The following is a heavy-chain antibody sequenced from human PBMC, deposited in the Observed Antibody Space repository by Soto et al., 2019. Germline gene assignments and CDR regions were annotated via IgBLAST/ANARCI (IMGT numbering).Heavy chain of an antibody. CDR2: ISARGGSS. Sequence: VQLLESGGGLVQPGGSLRLSCVASGFSFSSYAMVWVRQAPGKGLEWVSVISARGGSSYFADSVKGRFTISRDNSKNVLSLQMNNPRAYDTAIYFSAKGSIEYIASVDNWGQGTLVLVSS. J-gene: IGHJ4*02. CDR3: AKGSIEYIASVDN. V-gene: IGHV3-23*01. CDR1: GFSFSSYA. D-gene: IGHD2-15*01.